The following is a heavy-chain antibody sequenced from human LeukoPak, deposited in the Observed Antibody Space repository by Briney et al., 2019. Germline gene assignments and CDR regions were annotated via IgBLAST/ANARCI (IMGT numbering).Heavy chain of an antibody. CDR3: ARSYERYYYYYGMDV. J-gene: IGHJ6*02. CDR2: IYYSGST. D-gene: IGHD3-3*01. CDR1: GGSISSYY. V-gene: IGHV4-59*01. Sequence: SETLSLTCTVSGGSISSYYWSWIRQPPGKGLERIGYIYYSGSTNYNPSLKSRVTISVDTSKNQFSLKLSSVTAADTAVYYCARSYERYYYYYGMDVWGQGTTVTVSS.